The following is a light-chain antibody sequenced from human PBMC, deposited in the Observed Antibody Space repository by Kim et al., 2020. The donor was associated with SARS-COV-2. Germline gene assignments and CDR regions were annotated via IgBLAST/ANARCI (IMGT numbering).Light chain of an antibody. V-gene: IGKV3-20*01. CDR3: QQFDRSPRT. J-gene: IGKJ1*01. CDR1: QRVSSSY. Sequence: SPGESATLSCRASQRVSSSYLAWYQQKRGQAPRLLIYAASSRATGIPYRFSGSGSGTDFTLTISRLEPEDFAVYYCQQFDRSPRTFGQGTKVDIK. CDR2: AAS.